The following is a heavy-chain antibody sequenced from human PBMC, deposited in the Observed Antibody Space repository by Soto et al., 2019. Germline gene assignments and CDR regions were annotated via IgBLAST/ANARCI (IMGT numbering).Heavy chain of an antibody. CDR3: ARAKSGRPGETTKGAPNWFDP. CDR1: GGSISSGXYS. Sequence: SETLSLTCAVSGGSISSGXYSWSWIRQPPGKGLEWIGYIYHSGSTYYNPSLKSRGTISVNRSKNQFSLKLSSVTAADTAVYYCARAKSGRPGETTKGAPNWFDPWGQGTLVTVSS. J-gene: IGHJ5*02. D-gene: IGHD1-26*01. V-gene: IGHV4-30-2*01. CDR2: IYHSGST.